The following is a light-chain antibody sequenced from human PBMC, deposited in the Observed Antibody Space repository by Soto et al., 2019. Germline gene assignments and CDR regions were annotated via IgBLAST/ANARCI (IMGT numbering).Light chain of an antibody. CDR1: SSSKW. CDR2: EVS. V-gene: IGKV1-5*01. J-gene: IGKJ2*01. CDR3: QHTTDFT. Sequence: DIEMTQSPSTLAASVGDTVTMTCRSSSKWLAWYQKKPGKAPKLLIYEVSNLERGVPPRFSGSTSGAESTLTITGLQPDDLGTYYCQHTTDFTVGQGTKVEIK.